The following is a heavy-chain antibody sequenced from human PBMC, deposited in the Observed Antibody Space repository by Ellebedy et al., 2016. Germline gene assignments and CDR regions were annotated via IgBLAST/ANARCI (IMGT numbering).Heavy chain of an antibody. J-gene: IGHJ4*02. CDR1: GFTFSSYG. CDR2: IWYDGSNK. D-gene: IGHD2-15*01. Sequence: GESLKISCAASGFTFSSYGMHWVRQAPGKGLEWVAVIWYDGSNKYYADSVKGRFTISRDNSKNTLYLQMNSLRAEDTAVYYCARDGGYCSGGNCYGWRAFDYWGQGTLVTVSS. CDR3: ARDGGYCSGGNCYGWRAFDY. V-gene: IGHV3-33*01.